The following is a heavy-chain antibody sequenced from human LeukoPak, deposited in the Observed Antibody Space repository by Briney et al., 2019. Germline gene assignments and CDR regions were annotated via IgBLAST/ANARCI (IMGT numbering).Heavy chain of an antibody. CDR3: AHYHLTYFDY. Sequence: SGPTLVKPTQTLTLTCIFSGFSLTTTREAVGWVRQPPGKALEWLALIFWDDDKRYSPSLRSRLTITKDTSNNQVVLTLTNVDPVDTGTYYCAHYHLTYFDYWGQGALVTVSS. CDR2: IFWDDDK. V-gene: IGHV2-5*02. CDR1: GFSLTTTREA. J-gene: IGHJ4*02. D-gene: IGHD1-14*01.